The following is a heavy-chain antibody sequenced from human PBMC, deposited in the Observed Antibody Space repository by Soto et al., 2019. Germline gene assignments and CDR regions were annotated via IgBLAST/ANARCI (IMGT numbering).Heavy chain of an antibody. CDR1: GFTFSSYS. J-gene: IGHJ3*02. V-gene: IGHV3-21*01. CDR3: ARDHGLSSYAFDI. D-gene: IGHD2-15*01. Sequence: EVQLVESGGGLVKPGGSQRLSCAASGFTFSSYSMNWVRQAPGKGLEWVSSISSSSSYIYYADSVKGRFTISRDNAKNSLYLQMNSLRAEDTAVYYCARDHGLSSYAFDIWGQWTMVTVSS. CDR2: ISSSSSYI.